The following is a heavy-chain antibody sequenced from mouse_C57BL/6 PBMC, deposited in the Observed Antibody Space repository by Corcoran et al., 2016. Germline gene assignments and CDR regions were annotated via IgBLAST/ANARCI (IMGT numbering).Heavy chain of an antibody. J-gene: IGHJ3*01. D-gene: IGHD1-1*02. CDR3: ASFRWPRRGCAY. CDR2: INPNNGGT. V-gene: IGHV1-18*01. CDR1: GYTFTDYN. Sequence: EVQLQQSGPELVKPGASVKIPCKASGYTFTDYNMDWVKQSHGKSLEWIGDINPNNGGTIYNQKFKGKATLTVDKSSSTAYMELRSLTSEDTAVYYCASFRWPRRGCAYWGQGTLVTVSA.